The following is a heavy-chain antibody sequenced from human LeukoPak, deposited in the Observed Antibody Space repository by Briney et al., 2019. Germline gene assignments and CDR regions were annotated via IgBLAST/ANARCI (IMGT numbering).Heavy chain of an antibody. Sequence: GESLKISCQVSGYRFTNYWIGWGRQVPGKGLESMGIIYPADSDNKYSPPFQGQVTISADKSISPVYLQWSSLKASDTAMYYCAKQSRDGSKTRGYYFDYWGQGTLVTVSS. J-gene: IGHJ4*02. CDR1: GYRFTNYW. D-gene: IGHD3-3*01. CDR3: AKQSRDGSKTRGYYFDY. CDR2: IYPADSDN. V-gene: IGHV5-51*01.